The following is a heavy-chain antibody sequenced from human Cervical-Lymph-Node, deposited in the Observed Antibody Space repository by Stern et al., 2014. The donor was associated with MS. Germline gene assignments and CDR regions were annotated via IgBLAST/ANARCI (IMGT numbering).Heavy chain of an antibody. J-gene: IGHJ4*02. CDR1: GGSIRGHY. Sequence: QVQLVESGPGLVKPSETLSLTCTVSGGSIRGHYWSWIRQSPGKGLEWIAHNYGSSITKYNPSLRSRVALSVDTSKDQFFLKLSSVTAADSALYFCARISIAVPGRGYFDYWGQGALVTVSS. V-gene: IGHV4-59*11. CDR2: NYGSSIT. CDR3: ARISIAVPGRGYFDY. D-gene: IGHD6-19*01.